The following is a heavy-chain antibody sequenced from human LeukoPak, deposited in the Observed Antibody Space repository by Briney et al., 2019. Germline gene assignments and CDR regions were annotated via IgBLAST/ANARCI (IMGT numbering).Heavy chain of an antibody. CDR3: AKARGGGSGSYFDY. CDR1: GFTFDDYG. Sequence: GGSLRLSCAASGFTFDDYGMSWVRQAPGKGLEWVSGINWNGGSTGYADSVKGRFTISRDNAKNSLYLQMNSLRAEDTALYYCAKARGGGSGSYFDYWGQGTLVTVSS. V-gene: IGHV3-20*04. J-gene: IGHJ4*02. CDR2: INWNGGST. D-gene: IGHD3-10*01.